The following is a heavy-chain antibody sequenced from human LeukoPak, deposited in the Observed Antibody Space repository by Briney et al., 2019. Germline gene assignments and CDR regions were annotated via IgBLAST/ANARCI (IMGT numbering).Heavy chain of an antibody. Sequence: ASVKVSCKASGGTFSSYAISWVRQAPGQGLEWMGGIIPIFGTANYAQKLQGRVTITTDESTSTAYMELSSLRSEDTAVYYCARGDIVVVPAAMGGGWFDPWGQGTLVTVSS. V-gene: IGHV1-69*05. CDR1: GGTFSSYA. D-gene: IGHD2-2*01. J-gene: IGHJ5*02. CDR3: ARGDIVVVPAAMGGGWFDP. CDR2: IIPIFGTA.